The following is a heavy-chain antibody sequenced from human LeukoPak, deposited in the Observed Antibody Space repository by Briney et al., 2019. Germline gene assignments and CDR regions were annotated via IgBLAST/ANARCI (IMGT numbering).Heavy chain of an antibody. CDR3: ARGGYSYARGRYFGY. J-gene: IGHJ4*02. CDR2: INHSGST. CDR1: GGSFSGYY. D-gene: IGHD5-18*01. Sequence: SETLSLTCAVYGGSFSGYYWSWIRQPPGKGLEWIGEINHSGSTNYNPSLKSRVTISVDTSKNQFSLKLSSVTAADTPVYYCARGGYSYARGRYFGYWGQGTLVTVSS. V-gene: IGHV4-34*01.